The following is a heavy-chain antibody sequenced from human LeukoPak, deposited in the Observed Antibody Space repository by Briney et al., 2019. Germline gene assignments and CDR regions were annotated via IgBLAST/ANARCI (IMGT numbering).Heavy chain of an antibody. CDR2: INWNGGRT. CDR3: ARAGSNSGGYGSVDY. Sequence: PGGSLRLSCAASGFTFYDYGMSWVRQAPGKGLEWVSGINWNGGRTGYAESVKGRFTISRDNAKNSLYLQMNALRAEDTALYYCARAGSNSGGYGSVDYWGQGTLVSVSS. V-gene: IGHV3-20*04. J-gene: IGHJ4*02. CDR1: GFTFYDYG. D-gene: IGHD6-19*01.